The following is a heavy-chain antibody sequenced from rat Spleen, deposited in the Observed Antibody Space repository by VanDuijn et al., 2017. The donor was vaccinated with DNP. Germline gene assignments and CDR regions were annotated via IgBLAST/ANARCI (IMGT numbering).Heavy chain of an antibody. CDR1: GFSLTSYG. J-gene: IGHJ1*01. V-gene: IGHV2S8*01. CDR3: ARVRGDYNNYWYFDF. CDR2: ISSGGTT. D-gene: IGHD1-10*01. Sequence: QVQLKESGPGLVQPSQTLSITCTVSGFSLTSYGLSWVHQPPGKGLEWIAAISSGGTTYYNSALKSRLSINRDTSKSQVFLKMNSLQTEDTATYYCARVRGDYNNYWYFDFWGPGIMVTVSS.